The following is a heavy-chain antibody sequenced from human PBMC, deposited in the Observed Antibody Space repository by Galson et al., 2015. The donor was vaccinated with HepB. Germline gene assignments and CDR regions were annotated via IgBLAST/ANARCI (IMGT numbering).Heavy chain of an antibody. CDR1: GFTFSYYA. CDR2: ISGSGGST. D-gene: IGHD3-10*01. J-gene: IGHJ6*03. CDR3: ATGGHSYYYYYMDV. Sequence: LRLSCAASGFTFSYYAMSWVRQAPGKGLEWVSSISGSGGSTYYADSVKGRFTFSRDNSKNTMYLQMNSLRAEDTAVYYCATGGHSYYYYYMDVWGKGTAVTVSS. V-gene: IGHV3-23*01.